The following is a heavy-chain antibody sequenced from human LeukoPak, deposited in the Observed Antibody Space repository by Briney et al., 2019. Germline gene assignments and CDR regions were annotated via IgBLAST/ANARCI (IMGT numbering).Heavy chain of an antibody. CDR2: INTNTGNP. V-gene: IGHV7-4-1*02. CDR3: ARLFPVHYYDSSGYYNYFDY. D-gene: IGHD3-22*01. Sequence: ASVKVSCKASGYTFTSYAMNWVRQAPGQGLEWMGWINTNTGNPTYAQGFTGRFVFSLDTSVSTAYLQISSLKAEDTAVYYCARLFPVHYYDSSGYYNYFDYWGQGTLVTVSS. J-gene: IGHJ4*02. CDR1: GYTFTSYA.